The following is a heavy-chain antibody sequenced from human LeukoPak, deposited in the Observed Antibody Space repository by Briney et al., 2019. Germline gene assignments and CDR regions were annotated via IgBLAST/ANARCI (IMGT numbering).Heavy chain of an antibody. Sequence: GGSLRLSCAASGFTFSSYGMHWVRQAPGKGLEWVSSISSSSSYIYYANSVKGRFTISRDNAKNSLYLQMNSLRAEDTAVYYCARDHYDFWSGLLMGAFDIWGQGTMVTVSS. V-gene: IGHV3-21*01. J-gene: IGHJ3*02. D-gene: IGHD3-3*01. CDR1: GFTFSSYG. CDR3: ARDHYDFWSGLLMGAFDI. CDR2: ISSSSSYI.